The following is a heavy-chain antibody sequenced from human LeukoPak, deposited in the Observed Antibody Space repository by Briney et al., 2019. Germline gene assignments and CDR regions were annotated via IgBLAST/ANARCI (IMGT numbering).Heavy chain of an antibody. CDR2: TSGSGGST. V-gene: IGHV3-23*01. D-gene: IGHD3-22*01. CDR3: AKATYYYDRSGYQYYFDY. Sequence: GGSLRLSCAASGFTFSSYAMSWVRQAPGKGLEWVSGTSGSGGSTDYADSVKGRFTISRDNSKNTLYLQMNSLRAEDTAVYYCAKATYYYDRSGYQYYFDYWGQGTQVTVSS. CDR1: GFTFSSYA. J-gene: IGHJ4*02.